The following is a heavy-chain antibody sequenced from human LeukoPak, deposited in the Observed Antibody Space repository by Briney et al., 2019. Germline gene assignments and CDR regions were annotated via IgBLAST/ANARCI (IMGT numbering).Heavy chain of an antibody. J-gene: IGHJ6*02. CDR1: GFTFSSYS. V-gene: IGHV3-21*01. CDR3: ARGREYSYGYGYYYYGMDV. D-gene: IGHD5-18*01. CDR2: ISSSSSYI. Sequence: GGSLRLSCAASGFTFSSYSMNWVRQAPGKGLEWVSSISSSSSYIYYADSVKGRFTISRDNAKNSLYLQMNSLRAEDTAVYYCARGREYSYGYGYYYYGMDVWGQGTTVTVSS.